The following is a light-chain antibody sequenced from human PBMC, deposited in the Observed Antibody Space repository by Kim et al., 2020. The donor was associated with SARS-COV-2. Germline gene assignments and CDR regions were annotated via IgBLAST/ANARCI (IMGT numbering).Light chain of an antibody. CDR1: KLGDKY. Sequence: VSPGQTASINCSGDKLGDKYACWYQQKPGQSPVLVIYQDSKRPSGIPERFSGSNSGNTATLTISGTQAMDEADYYCQAWDSSTLVVFGGGTQLTVL. J-gene: IGLJ2*01. CDR2: QDS. CDR3: QAWDSSTLVV. V-gene: IGLV3-1*01.